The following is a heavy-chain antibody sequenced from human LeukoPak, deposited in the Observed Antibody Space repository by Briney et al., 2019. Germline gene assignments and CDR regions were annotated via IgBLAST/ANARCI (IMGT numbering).Heavy chain of an antibody. CDR2: IKQDGSEK. D-gene: IGHD3-22*01. V-gene: IGHV3-7*01. J-gene: IGHJ6*02. CDR3: ARSETTYYYDSSVYFYYYYGMDV. Sequence: GGSLRLSCAASGFTFSNYWMTWVRQAPGKGLEWVANIKQDGSEKYYVDSVKGRFTISRDNAKNSLYLQMSSLRAEDTAVYYCARSETTYYYDSSVYFYYYYGMDVWGQGTTVTVSS. CDR1: GFTFSNYW.